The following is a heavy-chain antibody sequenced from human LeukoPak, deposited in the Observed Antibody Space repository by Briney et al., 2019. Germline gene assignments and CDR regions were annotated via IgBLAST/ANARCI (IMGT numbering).Heavy chain of an antibody. CDR1: GFTFSSYA. CDR2: IGGSGGST. D-gene: IGHD3-3*01. V-gene: IGHV3-23*01. Sequence: GGSLRLSCAASGFTFSSYAMSWVRQAPGKGLEWVSAIGGSGGSTYYADSVKGRFTISRDNSKNTLYLQMNSLRAEDTAVYYCAKDPTSITIFGAPNYWGQGTLVTVSS. J-gene: IGHJ4*02. CDR3: AKDPTSITIFGAPNY.